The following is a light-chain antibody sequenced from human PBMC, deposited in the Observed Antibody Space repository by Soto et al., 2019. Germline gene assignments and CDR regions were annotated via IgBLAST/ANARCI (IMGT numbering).Light chain of an antibody. CDR2: GAS. CDR3: QQRSNWPYT. Sequence: EMVVTHSPATLSMSPVGRATLSFRTSESISRNLAWYQQKLGQAPRLLIYGASTRATGVPDRFTGSGSGTDFILTISSLEPEDFAVYYCQQRSNWPYTFGQGTKVDI. CDR1: ESISRN. J-gene: IGKJ2*01. V-gene: IGKV3-11*01.